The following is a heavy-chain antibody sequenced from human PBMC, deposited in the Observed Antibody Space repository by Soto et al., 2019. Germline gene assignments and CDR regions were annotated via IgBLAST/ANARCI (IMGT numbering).Heavy chain of an antibody. CDR1: GDSVSSNSAA. CDR2: TYYRSKWYN. V-gene: IGHV6-1*01. D-gene: IGHD3-10*01. J-gene: IGHJ4*02. Sequence: PSQTLSLTCVISGDSVSSNSAAWNCIRQSPSRGLEWLGRTYYRSKWYNDYAVSVKSRITINPDTSKNQFSLQLNSVTPEDTAVYYCARGTIRSITMVRGVHYFDYWGQGTLVTVSS. CDR3: ARGTIRSITMVRGVHYFDY.